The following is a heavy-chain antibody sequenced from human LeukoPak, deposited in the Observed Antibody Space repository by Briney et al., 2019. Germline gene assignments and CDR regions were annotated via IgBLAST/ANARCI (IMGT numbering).Heavy chain of an antibody. D-gene: IGHD6-19*01. CDR2: ISGSGGSI. CDR1: AFTFSTYA. J-gene: IGHJ4*02. Sequence: GGSLRLSCAASAFTFSTYAMSWVRQAPGKGLKWVSDISGSGGSIYYADSVKGRFTISRDNSKNTLYLQMNSLRAEDTAVYYCAKGYSSGWYFFDYWGQGTLVTVSS. CDR3: AKGYSSGWYFFDY. V-gene: IGHV3-23*01.